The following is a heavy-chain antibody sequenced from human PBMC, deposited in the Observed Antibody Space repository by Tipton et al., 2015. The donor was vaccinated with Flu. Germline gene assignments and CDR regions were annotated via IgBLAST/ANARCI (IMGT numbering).Heavy chain of an antibody. D-gene: IGHD5-18*01. CDR1: GFTFSSYS. V-gene: IGHV3-48*04. Sequence: SLRLSCAASGFTFSSYSMNWVRQAPGKGLEWVSYISSSSSTIYYADSVKGRFTISRDNAKNSLYLQMNSLRAEDTAVYYCARDQDTAMGDYYYYYMDVWGKGTTVTVSS. J-gene: IGHJ6*03. CDR3: ARDQDTAMGDYYYYYMDV. CDR2: ISSSSSTI.